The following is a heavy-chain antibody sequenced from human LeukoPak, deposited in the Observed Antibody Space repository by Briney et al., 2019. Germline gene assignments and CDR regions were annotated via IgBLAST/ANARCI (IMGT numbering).Heavy chain of an antibody. CDR1: GYTFTSYY. V-gene: IGHV1-46*01. CDR2: INPSGGST. J-gene: IGHJ3*02. D-gene: IGHD3-22*01. Sequence: ASVKVSCKASGYTFTSYYMHWVRQAPGQGLEWMGIINPSGGSTSYAQKFQGRVTLTRDTSTSTVYMELSSLRSADTAVYYCARVKPNYYDSSAYGTFDIWGQGTMVTVSS. CDR3: ARVKPNYYDSSAYGTFDI.